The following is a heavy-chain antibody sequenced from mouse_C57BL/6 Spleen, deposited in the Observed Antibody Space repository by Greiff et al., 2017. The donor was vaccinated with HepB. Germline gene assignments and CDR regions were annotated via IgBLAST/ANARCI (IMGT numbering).Heavy chain of an antibody. CDR1: GFTFSDYY. CDR2: INYDGSST. Sequence: EVKLMESEGGLVQPGSSMKLSCTASGFTFSDYYMAWVRQVPEKGLEWVANINYDGSSTYYLDSLKSRFIISRDNAKNILYLQMSSLKSEDTATYYCAREDSSGPYYFDYWGQGTTLTVSS. CDR3: AREDSSGPYYFDY. J-gene: IGHJ2*01. V-gene: IGHV5-16*01. D-gene: IGHD3-2*02.